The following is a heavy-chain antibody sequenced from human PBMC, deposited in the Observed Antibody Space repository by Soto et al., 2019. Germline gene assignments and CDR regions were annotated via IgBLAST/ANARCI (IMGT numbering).Heavy chain of an antibody. CDR3: AKPKGISAAGTGWFFDL. V-gene: IGHV3-23*01. CDR1: GFTFISYA. Sequence: GGSLRLSCVASGFTFISYAMNWVRQAPGKGLEWVSAISGSGGSTYYADSVKGRFTISRDNSKNTLYLQMNSLRAEDSAVYSCAKPKGISAAGTGWFFDLWGRGTLVTVSS. CDR2: ISGSGGST. J-gene: IGHJ2*01. D-gene: IGHD6-13*01.